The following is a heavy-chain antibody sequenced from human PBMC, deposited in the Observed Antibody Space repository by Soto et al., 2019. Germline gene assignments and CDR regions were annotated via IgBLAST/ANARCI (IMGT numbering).Heavy chain of an antibody. J-gene: IGHJ4*02. V-gene: IGHV3-30-3*01. CDR2: ISYDGSNK. CDR1: GFTFSSYA. CDR3: ARAGYCSSTSCYSGFDY. Sequence: VQLVESGGGVVQPGRSLRLSCAASGFTFSSYAMHWVRQAPGKGLEWVAVISYDGSNKYYADSVKGRFTISRDNSKNTLYLQMNSLRAEDTAVYYCARAGYCSSTSCYSGFDYWGQGTLVTVSS. D-gene: IGHD2-2*01.